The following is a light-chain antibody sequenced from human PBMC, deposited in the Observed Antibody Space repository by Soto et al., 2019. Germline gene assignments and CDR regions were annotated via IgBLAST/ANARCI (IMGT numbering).Light chain of an antibody. V-gene: IGLV2-11*01. CDR3: HSYAGSVV. Sequence: QSALTQPRSVSESPGQSVTISCTGASSDVGYVSWYRQHPGEAPKLMIYDVNKRPSGVPDRFSASKSGNTASLTISGLQTEDEADYYCHSYAGSVVFGGGTKLTVL. CDR2: DVN. J-gene: IGLJ2*01. CDR1: SSDVGY.